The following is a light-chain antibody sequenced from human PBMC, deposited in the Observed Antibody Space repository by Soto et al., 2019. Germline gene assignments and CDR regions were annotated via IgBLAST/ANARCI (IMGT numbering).Light chain of an antibody. CDR1: QSISSSY. J-gene: IGKJ2*01. V-gene: IGKV3-20*01. CDR3: QQYGSSPRAMYT. CDR2: GAS. Sequence: EIVLTQSPGTLSLSPGERATLSCRASQSISSSYLAWYQQKPGQAPRLLIYGASSRATGIRDRFSGSGSGTDFTLTISRLEPEDFAVYYCQQYGSSPRAMYTFGQGTKLEIK.